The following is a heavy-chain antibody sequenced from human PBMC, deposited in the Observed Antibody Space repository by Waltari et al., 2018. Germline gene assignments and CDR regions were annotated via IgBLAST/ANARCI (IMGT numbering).Heavy chain of an antibody. Sequence: EVQLVESGGGLVHPGGSLRLSCAASGFTFSSYWMSWVRQTPGKALEWLASVGSGGSYIYYADSMRGRFVISRDDATNALYLHIHSLRAEDTAMYYCAREGQQLARYLDSWGQGTLVTVSS. V-gene: IGHV3-21*01. D-gene: IGHD6-13*01. CDR2: VGSGGSYI. CDR1: GFTFSSYW. J-gene: IGHJ4*02. CDR3: AREGQQLARYLDS.